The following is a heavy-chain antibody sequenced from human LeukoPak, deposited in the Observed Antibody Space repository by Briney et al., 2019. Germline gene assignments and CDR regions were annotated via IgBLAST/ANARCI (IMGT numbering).Heavy chain of an antibody. CDR2: ISYDGSNK. D-gene: IGHD6-19*01. CDR3: ARDRGSSGFFYFDY. J-gene: IGHJ4*02. V-gene: IGHV3-30*14. Sequence: GRSLRLSCAASGFTFSSYAMHWVRQAPGKGLEWVAVISYDGSNKYYADSVKGRFTISRDNSKNTLYLQMGSLRAEDMAVYYCARDRGSSGFFYFDYWGQGTLVTVSS. CDR1: GFTFSSYA.